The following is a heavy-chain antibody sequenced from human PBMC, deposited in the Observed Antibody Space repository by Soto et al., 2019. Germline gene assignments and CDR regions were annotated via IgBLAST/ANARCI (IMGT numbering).Heavy chain of an antibody. D-gene: IGHD3-10*01. V-gene: IGHV4-39*01. CDR1: GGSISSSSYY. Sequence: SETLSLTCTVSGGSISSSSYYWGWIRQPPGKGLEWIGSIYYSGSTYYNPSLKSRVTISVDTSKNQFSLKLSSVTAADTAVYYCARHSSSGSYYRAPTSMLLYYFDYWGQGTLVTVSS. CDR2: IYYSGST. J-gene: IGHJ4*02. CDR3: ARHSSSGSYYRAPTSMLLYYFDY.